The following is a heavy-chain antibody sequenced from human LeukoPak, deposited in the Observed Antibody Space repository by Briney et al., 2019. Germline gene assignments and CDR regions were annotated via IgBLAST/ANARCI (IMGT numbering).Heavy chain of an antibody. Sequence: PSETLSLTCTVSGGSISNYYWSWIRQPPGKGLEWIGYIYYSGSTNYNPSLKSRVTISVDMSKNQFSLKLTSVTAADAAVYYCASHHIQFGLAYWGRGTLVTVSS. V-gene: IGHV4-59*08. CDR3: ASHHIQFGLAY. J-gene: IGHJ4*02. CDR2: IYYSGST. D-gene: IGHD5-24*01. CDR1: GGSISNYY.